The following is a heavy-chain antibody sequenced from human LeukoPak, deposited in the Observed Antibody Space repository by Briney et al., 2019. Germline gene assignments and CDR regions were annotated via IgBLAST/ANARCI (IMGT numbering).Heavy chain of an antibody. CDR2: INPNSGGT. CDR1: GYTFTGYY. J-gene: IGHJ6*03. CDR3: ARAGGPPYYYYYYMDV. V-gene: IGHV1-2*02. D-gene: IGHD1-26*01. Sequence: ASVTVSCKASGYTFTGYYMHWVRQAPGQGLEWMGWINPNSGGTNYAQKFQGRVTMTRDTSISTAYMELSRLRSDDTAVYYCARAGGPPYYYYYYMDVWGKGTKVPVSS.